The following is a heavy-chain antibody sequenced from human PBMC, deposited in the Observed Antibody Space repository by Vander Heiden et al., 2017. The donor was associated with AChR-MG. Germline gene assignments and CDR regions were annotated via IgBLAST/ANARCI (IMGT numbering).Heavy chain of an antibody. CDR1: GFTFSSYS. V-gene: IGHV3-48*02. D-gene: IGHD5-18*01. CDR3: ERDGGYSYGDDSYYYYYMDV. J-gene: IGHJ6*03. Sequence: EVQLVESGGGLVQPGGSLRLSCAASGFTFSSYSMTGVRQAPGKGLEWVSYISSSSSTIYYADSVKGRFTIARDNAKNSLYLQRNRMRDEETAVYYCERDGGYSYGDDSYYYYYMDVWGKVTTVTVSS. CDR2: ISSSSSTI.